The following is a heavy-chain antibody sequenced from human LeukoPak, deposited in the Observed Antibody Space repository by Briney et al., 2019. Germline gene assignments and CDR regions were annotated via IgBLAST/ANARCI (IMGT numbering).Heavy chain of an antibody. CDR1: GFTFNSYT. V-gene: IGHV3-23*01. CDR2: ISGGGGST. J-gene: IGHJ4*02. CDR3: AKCVNYDFWSGYSNYFDC. D-gene: IGHD3-3*01. Sequence: PGGSLRLSCAASGFTFNSYTMSWVRQAPGKGLEWVSAISGGGGSTYYADSVKGRFTISRDNSKNTLYLQMNSLRAEDTAVYYCAKCVNYDFWSGYSNYFDCWGRGTLVTVSS.